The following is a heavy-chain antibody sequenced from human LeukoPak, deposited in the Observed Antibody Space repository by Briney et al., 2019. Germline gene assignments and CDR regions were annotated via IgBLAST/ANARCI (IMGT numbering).Heavy chain of an antibody. Sequence: GESLRISCKGSGYSFSTYWVGWVRQMPGKGLESMGIIYPGDSETRYSPSFQGQVTISADKSISTAYLQWSSLKASDTAMYYCARHGRTSYGTDYSGQGALVTVSS. CDR3: ARHGRTSYGTDY. D-gene: IGHD5-18*01. J-gene: IGHJ4*02. V-gene: IGHV5-51*01. CDR2: IYPGDSET. CDR1: GYSFSTYW.